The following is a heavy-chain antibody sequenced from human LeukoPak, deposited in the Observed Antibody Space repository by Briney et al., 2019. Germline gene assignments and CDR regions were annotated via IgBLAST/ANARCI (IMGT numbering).Heavy chain of an antibody. V-gene: IGHV3-30*04. CDR1: GFTFSSYA. D-gene: IGHD2-15*01. CDR3: ARSRGQNDY. Sequence: GRSLRLSCAASGFTFSSYAMHWVRQAPGKGLEWVAVISYDGSNKYYADSVKGRFTISRDNSKNTLYLQMNSLGAEDTAVYYCARSRGQNDYWGQGTLVTVSS. J-gene: IGHJ4*02. CDR2: ISYDGSNK.